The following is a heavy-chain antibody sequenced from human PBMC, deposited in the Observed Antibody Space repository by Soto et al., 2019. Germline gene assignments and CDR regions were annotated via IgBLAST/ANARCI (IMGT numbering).Heavy chain of an antibody. CDR1: GFTFSSYG. J-gene: IGHJ4*02. D-gene: IGHD3-3*01. Sequence: QVQLVESGGGVVQPGRSLRLSCAASGFTFSSYGMHWVRQAPGKGLEWVAVISYDGSNKYYADSVKGRFTISRDNSKNTLYLQMNSLRAEDTAVYYCAKDLSEYDDYWGQGTLVTVSS. CDR3: AKDLSEYDDY. V-gene: IGHV3-30*18. CDR2: ISYDGSNK.